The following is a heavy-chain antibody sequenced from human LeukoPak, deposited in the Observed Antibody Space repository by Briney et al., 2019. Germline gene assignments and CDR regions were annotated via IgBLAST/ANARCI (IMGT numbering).Heavy chain of an antibody. CDR1: GYTFTNFG. J-gene: IGHJ4*02. CDR3: ARAGVNIGGIIVNSLDS. D-gene: IGHD3-16*02. CDR2: ISGHNGNT. V-gene: IGHV1-18*01. Sequence: GASVKVSCKTSGYTFTNFGISWVRQAPGQGLEWMGWISGHNGNTKYAKNLQDRVKMTIDTSTTTAYMELRSLTSDDTGVYYCARAGVNIGGIIVNSLDSWGQGTLITVSS.